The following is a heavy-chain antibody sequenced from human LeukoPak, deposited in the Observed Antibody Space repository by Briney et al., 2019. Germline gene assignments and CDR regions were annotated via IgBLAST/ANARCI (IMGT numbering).Heavy chain of an antibody. Sequence: PGGSLRLSCAASGFTFSSYAMSWVRQAPGKGLQWVAALSGSGLSTYYADSVKGRFTISRDNSKNTLYLQMNSLRAEDTAVYYCAKGGESSSWLFGYWGQGTLVPVSS. CDR2: LSGSGLST. CDR3: AKGGESSSWLFGY. V-gene: IGHV3-23*01. J-gene: IGHJ4*02. D-gene: IGHD6-13*01. CDR1: GFTFSSYA.